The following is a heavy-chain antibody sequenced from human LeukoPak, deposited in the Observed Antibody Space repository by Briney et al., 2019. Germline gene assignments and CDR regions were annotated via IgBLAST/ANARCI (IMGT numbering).Heavy chain of an antibody. D-gene: IGHD6-19*01. J-gene: IGHJ4*02. CDR1: GYSISSCYY. Sequence: SETLSLSCTVDGYSISSCYYCGWIRQPPAHSLASLRSIYHSGSTYYNPSLKSRVTISVDTSKNQFSLKLSSVTAADTAVYYCARDRRAVAGPFDYWGQGTLVTVSS. CDR3: ARDRRAVAGPFDY. V-gene: IGHV4-38-2*02. CDR2: IYHSGST.